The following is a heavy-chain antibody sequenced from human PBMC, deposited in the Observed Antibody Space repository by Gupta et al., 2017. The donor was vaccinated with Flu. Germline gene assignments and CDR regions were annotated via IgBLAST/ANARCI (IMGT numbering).Heavy chain of an antibody. CDR3: YGQGH. J-gene: IGHJ4*02. CDR1: GASISGSSYN. V-gene: IGHV4-39*01. CDR2: IYYSGNT. Sequence: QLQLQESGPGLVKPSETLSLTCTVSGASISGSSYNWGWIRQPPGKGLEWIGSIYYSGNTYYNTSLNSRLTMSIDASKNQFSLKLTSVTAADTAVYFCYGQGHWGQGTLVTVSS. D-gene: IGHD4-17*01.